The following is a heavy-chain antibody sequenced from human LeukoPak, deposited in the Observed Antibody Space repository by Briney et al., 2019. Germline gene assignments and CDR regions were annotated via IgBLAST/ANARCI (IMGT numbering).Heavy chain of an antibody. CDR3: ARGGSGGSCYGTFDY. D-gene: IGHD2-15*01. V-gene: IGHV2-70*01. CDR2: IDWDDDK. CDR1: GFSLSTSGMC. J-gene: IGHJ4*02. Sequence: SGPTLVNPTQTLTLTCTFSGFSLSTSGMCVSWIRQPPGKALEWLALIDWDDDKYYSTSLKTRLTISKDTSKNQVVLTMTNMDPVDTATYYCARGGSGGSCYGTFDYWGQGTLVTVSS.